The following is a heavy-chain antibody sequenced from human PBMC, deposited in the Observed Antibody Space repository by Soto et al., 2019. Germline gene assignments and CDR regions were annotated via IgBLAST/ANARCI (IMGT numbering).Heavy chain of an antibody. CDR1: GFSLSTSGVG. CDR3: AHTEFVVVVADTWYYFDY. Sequence: SGPTLVNPTQTLTLTCTFSGFSLSTSGVGVGWIRQPPGKALEWLALIYWDDDKRYSPSLKSRLTITKDTSKNQVVLTMTNMDHVDTATYYCAHTEFVVVVADTWYYFDYWGQGTLVTVSS. V-gene: IGHV2-5*02. D-gene: IGHD2-15*01. CDR2: IYWDDDK. J-gene: IGHJ4*02.